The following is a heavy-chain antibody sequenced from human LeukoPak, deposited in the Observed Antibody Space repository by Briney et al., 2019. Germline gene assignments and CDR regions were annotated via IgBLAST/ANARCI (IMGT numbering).Heavy chain of an antibody. V-gene: IGHV3-23*01. Sequence: GGSLRLSCAASGFSFSSYTMSWVRQAPGKGLEWVSAISGSGGFTYYADSVKGRFTISRDNPKNTLFLQMNSLRAEDTAVDYCAREECGNYYIDFWGQGTLVTVSS. CDR1: GFSFSSYT. CDR2: ISGSGGFT. CDR3: AREECGNYYIDF. J-gene: IGHJ4*02. D-gene: IGHD1-26*01.